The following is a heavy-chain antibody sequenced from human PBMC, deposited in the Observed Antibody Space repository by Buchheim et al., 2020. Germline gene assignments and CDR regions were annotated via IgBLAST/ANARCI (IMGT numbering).Heavy chain of an antibody. CDR1: GGSFSGYY. V-gene: IGHV4-34*01. J-gene: IGHJ5*02. D-gene: IGHD2-2*01. CDR3: ARAPSRGYCSSTSCSRGYNWFDP. CDR2: INHSGST. Sequence: QVQLQQWGAGLLKPSETLSLTCAVYGGSFSGYYWSWIRQPPGKGLEWIGEINHSGSTNYNPSLKSRVTILVDTSKNQFSLKLSSVTAADTAVYYCARAPSRGYCSSTSCSRGYNWFDPWGQGTL.